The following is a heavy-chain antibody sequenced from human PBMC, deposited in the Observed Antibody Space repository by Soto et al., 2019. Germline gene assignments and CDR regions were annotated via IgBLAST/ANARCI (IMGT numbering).Heavy chain of an antibody. D-gene: IGHD5-12*01. CDR1: GFPFTTYW. Sequence: EVQLVESGGALVQPGASLRLSCAASGFPFTTYWMQWVRQVPGKGPLWVSVIDNDGSTTSYADSVKGRFTISRGNANNMVYLQRNRLRVDDTAVYYCARDGRGGYTSAWGHGTLVTVSS. CDR2: IDNDGSTT. V-gene: IGHV3-74*01. CDR3: ARDGRGGYTSA. J-gene: IGHJ5*01.